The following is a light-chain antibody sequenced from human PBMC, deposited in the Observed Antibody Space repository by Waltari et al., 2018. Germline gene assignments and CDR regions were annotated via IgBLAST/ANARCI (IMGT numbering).Light chain of an antibody. CDR2: GAS. J-gene: IGKJ2*03. CDR3: QQYGSSPES. Sequence: EIVLTQSPGTLSLSPGERATLSCRASQSVSSSYLAWYQQKPGQAPRRLIYGASSRATGIPERFSGSRAGTDFTLTISRREPEDFAVYYCQQYGSSPESFGQGTKLEIK. CDR1: QSVSSSY. V-gene: IGKV3-20*01.